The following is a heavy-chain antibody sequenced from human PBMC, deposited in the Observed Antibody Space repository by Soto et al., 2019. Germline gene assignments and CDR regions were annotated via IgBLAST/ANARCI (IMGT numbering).Heavy chain of an antibody. CDR3: ARMPYYYDSSGYYYNWYFDL. J-gene: IGHJ2*01. CDR2: IYYSGST. Sequence: QVQLQESGPGLVKPSETLSLTCTVSGGSISSYYWSWIRQPPGKGLEWIGYIYYSGSTNYNPSLKSRVTISVDTSKNQFSLKLSSVTAADTAVYYCARMPYYYDSSGYYYNWYFDLWGRGTLVTVSS. D-gene: IGHD3-22*01. CDR1: GGSISSYY. V-gene: IGHV4-59*01.